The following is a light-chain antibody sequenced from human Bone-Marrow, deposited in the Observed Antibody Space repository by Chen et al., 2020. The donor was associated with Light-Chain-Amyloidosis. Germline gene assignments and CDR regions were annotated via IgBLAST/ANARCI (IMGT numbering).Light chain of an antibody. J-gene: IGLJ3*02. CDR3: QVWDRSSDRPV. V-gene: IGLV3-21*03. Sequence: SYVLPQPSPVSGAPGKTPRIACGGNTIGTTSVHWYQQTPGQAPLLVGYDDSDRPSGIPERLSGSNSGNTATLTISRVEAGDEADYYCQVWDRSSDRPVFGGGTKLTVL. CDR2: DDS. CDR1: TIGTTS.